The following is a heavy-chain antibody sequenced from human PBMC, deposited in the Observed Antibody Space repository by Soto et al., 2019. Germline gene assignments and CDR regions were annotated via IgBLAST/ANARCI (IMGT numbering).Heavy chain of an antibody. D-gene: IGHD3-9*01. V-gene: IGHV4-59*08. Sequence: SETLSLTCTVSGGSISSYYWSWIRQPPGKGLEWIGYIYYSGSTNYNPSLKSRVTISVDTSKNQFSLKLSSVTAADTAVYYCESLTDDAFDIWGQGTMVTVSS. CDR3: ESLTDDAFDI. CDR1: GGSISSYY. J-gene: IGHJ3*02. CDR2: IYYSGST.